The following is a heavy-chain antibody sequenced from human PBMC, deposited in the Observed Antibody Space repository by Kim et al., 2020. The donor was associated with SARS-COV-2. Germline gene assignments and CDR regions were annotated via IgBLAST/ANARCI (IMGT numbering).Heavy chain of an antibody. Sequence: SETLSLTCTVSGGSISSSIYYLGWILQPPGKGLEWIGSIYYSGSTYYNPSLKSRVTISVDTSKNQFSLNLISVTAADTAVYYCARHPSITMIVIAWYFDLWGRGTLVIVSS. J-gene: IGHJ2*01. CDR2: IYYSGST. CDR3: ARHPSITMIVIAWYFDL. CDR1: GGSISSSIYY. D-gene: IGHD3-22*01. V-gene: IGHV4-39*01.